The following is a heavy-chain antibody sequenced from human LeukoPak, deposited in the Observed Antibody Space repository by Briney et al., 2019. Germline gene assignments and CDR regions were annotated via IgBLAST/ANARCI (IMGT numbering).Heavy chain of an antibody. V-gene: IGHV4-38-2*02. CDR3: ARYITAGQYYFDS. J-gene: IGHJ4*02. CDR1: GYSISSAYY. D-gene: IGHD1-14*01. Sequence: SETLSLTCTVSGYSISSAYYWGWIRQPPGKGLDWIANIYHSGSTYYNPSLKSRVTISLDTSKNQFSLKLSSVTAADTAVYYCARYITAGQYYFDSWGQGTLVTVS. CDR2: IYHSGST.